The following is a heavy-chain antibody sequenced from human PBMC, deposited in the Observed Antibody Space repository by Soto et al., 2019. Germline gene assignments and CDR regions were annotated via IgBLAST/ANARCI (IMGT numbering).Heavy chain of an antibody. Sequence: GSLRLSGSASGFTFISYAMHWVRQAPGKGLEYVSGVRGNGDPPFYADSVKGRFTISRDNSKNTLYLQMSSLSADDTAVYYCVKSRGGNNFDFFDWGQGALVTVSS. V-gene: IGHV3-64D*06. CDR3: VKSRGGNNFDFFD. D-gene: IGHD5-12*01. CDR1: GFTFISYA. J-gene: IGHJ4*02. CDR2: VRGNGDPP.